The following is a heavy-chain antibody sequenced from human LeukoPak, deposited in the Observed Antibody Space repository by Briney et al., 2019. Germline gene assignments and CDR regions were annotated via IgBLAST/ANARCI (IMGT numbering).Heavy chain of an antibody. CDR3: VRSVVVVAATPRHFDL. Sequence: PGRSLRLSCAAAEFKFDDYAMHWVRQGPGKGLEWVSGISWSSGHMEYADSVKGRFTISRDNARNSLYLQMDGLRREDTALYYCVRSVVVVAATPRHFDLWGRGTQVIVS. V-gene: IGHV3-9*01. J-gene: IGHJ2*01. CDR1: EFKFDDYA. CDR2: ISWSSGHM. D-gene: IGHD2-15*01.